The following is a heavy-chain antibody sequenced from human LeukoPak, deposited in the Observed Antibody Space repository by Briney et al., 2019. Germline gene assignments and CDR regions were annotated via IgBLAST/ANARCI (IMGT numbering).Heavy chain of an antibody. CDR3: AREEVVDGYKFLDY. J-gene: IGHJ4*02. CDR1: GGSISSYY. CDR2: IYYSGST. Sequence: PSETLSLTCTVSGGSISSYYWSWIRQPSGKGLEWIGYIYYSGSTNYNPSLKSRVTISVDTSKNQFSLKLSSVTAADTAVYYCAREEVVDGYKFLDYWGQGTLVTVSS. V-gene: IGHV4-59*01. D-gene: IGHD5-24*01.